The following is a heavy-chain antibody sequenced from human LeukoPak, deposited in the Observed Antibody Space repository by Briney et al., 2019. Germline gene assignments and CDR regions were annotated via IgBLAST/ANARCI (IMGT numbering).Heavy chain of an antibody. V-gene: IGHV1-69*04. Sequence: KISCKGSGYSFTSYWIGWVRQAPGQGLEWMGRIIPILGIANYAQKFQGRVTITADKSTSTAYMELSSLRSEDTAVYYCARAFYCSGGSCYADYYYGMDVWGQGTTVTVSS. CDR1: GYSFTSYW. D-gene: IGHD2-15*01. J-gene: IGHJ6*02. CDR2: IIPILGIA. CDR3: ARAFYCSGGSCYADYYYGMDV.